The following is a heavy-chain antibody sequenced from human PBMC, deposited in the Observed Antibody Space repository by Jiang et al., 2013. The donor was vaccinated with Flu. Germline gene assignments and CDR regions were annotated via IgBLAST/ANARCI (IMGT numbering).Heavy chain of an antibody. CDR1: GFTFNYYP. V-gene: IGHV3-30*02. D-gene: IGHD3-9*01. Sequence: VQLVESGGGVVQPGGSLRLSCAASGFTFNYYPMFWVRQAPGRGLQWVASIRFDGSEKYYAEPVKGRFTISRDNSKNTLFLQMNSLGPDDTSVYYCATLRGSSYDTYLADYWGQGTVVTVSS. CDR3: ATLRGSSYDTYLADY. J-gene: IGHJ4*02. CDR2: IRFDGSEK.